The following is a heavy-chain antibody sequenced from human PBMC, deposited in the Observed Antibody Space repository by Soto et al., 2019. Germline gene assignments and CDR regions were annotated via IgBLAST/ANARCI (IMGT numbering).Heavy chain of an antibody. Sequence: EVQLVESGGGLVQPGGSLRLSCAASGFTVSTKYMSWVRQAPGKGLEWVSVIYSGGSTFYADSVRGRFTISRDNSKNNVNLQINSLRAEDPAVYYCSRVPWAAEYWGPGNLVTVSS. CDR2: IYSGGST. CDR3: SRVPWAAEY. J-gene: IGHJ4*02. D-gene: IGHD6-25*01. V-gene: IGHV3-66*01. CDR1: GFTVSTKY.